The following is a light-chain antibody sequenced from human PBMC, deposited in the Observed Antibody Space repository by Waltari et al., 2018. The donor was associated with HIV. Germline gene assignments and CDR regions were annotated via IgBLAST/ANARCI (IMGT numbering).Light chain of an antibody. V-gene: IGLV1-51*01. CDR2: DNN. Sequence: QPVLTQPPSVSAAPGQKVTISCSGSTSNLGNDYVSWYQHVPGAAPRLLISDNNKRPSGIPDRFSGSGSGTSATLGITGLQTGDEAHYYCGTWDRSLSAAVFGGGTKLTVL. CDR3: GTWDRSLSAAV. J-gene: IGLJ3*02. CDR1: TSNLGNDY.